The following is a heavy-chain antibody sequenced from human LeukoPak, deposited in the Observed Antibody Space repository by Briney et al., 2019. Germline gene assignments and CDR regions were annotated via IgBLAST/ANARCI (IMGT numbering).Heavy chain of an antibody. CDR1: GFTLSSYS. Sequence: PGGSLRLSCAASGFTLSSYSMNWVRQAPGKGLEWVSYVSSSSSTIYYADSVKGRFTISRDNAKNSLYLQMNSLRDEDTAVYYCARAPTGAKYYYFDYWGQGTLVTVSS. CDR2: VSSSSSTI. J-gene: IGHJ4*02. V-gene: IGHV3-48*02. CDR3: ARAPTGAKYYYFDY. D-gene: IGHD4/OR15-4a*01.